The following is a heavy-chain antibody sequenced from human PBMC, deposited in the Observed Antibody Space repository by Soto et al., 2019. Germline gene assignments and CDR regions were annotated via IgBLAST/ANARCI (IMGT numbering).Heavy chain of an antibody. V-gene: IGHV1-69*13. CDR1: GGTFSSYA. D-gene: IGHD3-22*01. J-gene: IGHJ4*02. CDR3: ARGFAEYYDSSGFDY. Sequence: SVKVSCKASGGTFSSYAISWVRQAPGQGLEWMGGIIPIFGTANYAQKFQGRVTITADESTSTAYMELSSLRSEDTAVYYCARGFAEYYDSSGFDYWGQGTLVTAPQ. CDR2: IIPIFGTA.